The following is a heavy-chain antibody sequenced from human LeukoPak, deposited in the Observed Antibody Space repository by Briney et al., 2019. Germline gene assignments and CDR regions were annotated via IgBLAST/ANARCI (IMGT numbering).Heavy chain of an antibody. V-gene: IGHV1-2*02. D-gene: IGHD6-6*01. Sequence: ASVKVSCKASGYTFTGYYMHWVRQAPGQGREWMGWINPNSGGTNYAQKFQGRVTMTRDTSISTAYMELSRPRSDDTAVYYCARDSSSSVVTIDYWGQGTLVTVSS. J-gene: IGHJ4*02. CDR1: GYTFTGYY. CDR3: ARDSSSSVVTIDY. CDR2: INPNSGGT.